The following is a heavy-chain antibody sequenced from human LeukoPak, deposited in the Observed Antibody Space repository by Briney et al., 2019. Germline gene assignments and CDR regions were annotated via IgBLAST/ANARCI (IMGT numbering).Heavy chain of an antibody. Sequence: GGSLTLSFAASGFTFSSYSMNWVRQAPGKGLEWVSSISSSSSYIYYADSVKGRFTISRDNAKNSLYLQMNGLRDEDTAVYYCARDSSGWSNDYWGQGTLVTVSS. CDR1: GFTFSSYS. D-gene: IGHD6-19*01. V-gene: IGHV3-21*01. CDR2: ISSSSSYI. J-gene: IGHJ4*02. CDR3: ARDSSGWSNDY.